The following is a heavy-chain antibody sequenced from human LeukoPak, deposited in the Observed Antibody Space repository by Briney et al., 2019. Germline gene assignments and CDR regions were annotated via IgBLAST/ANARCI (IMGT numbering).Heavy chain of an antibody. D-gene: IGHD6-13*01. CDR3: ARAAGKKYFQH. CDR2: IYSGGST. Sequence: GGSLRLSCAASGFTVSSNYMSWVRQAPGKGLEWVSVIYSGGSTYYADAVKGRFTISRDNSKNTLYLQMDSRRAEDTAVYYCARAAGKKYFQHWGQGTLVTVSS. CDR1: GFTVSSNY. J-gene: IGHJ1*01. V-gene: IGHV3-66*01.